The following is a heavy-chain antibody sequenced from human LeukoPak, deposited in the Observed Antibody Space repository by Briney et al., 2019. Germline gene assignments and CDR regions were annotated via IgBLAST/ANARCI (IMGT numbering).Heavy chain of an antibody. Sequence: GGSLRLSCEASGFTFGNYAMNWVRQAPGKGLEWVSTISGTGSSTYYADSAKGRFTVSRDNSKDTLFLQLNSLTAADTAMYFCAKASVAIPQYCNSWGQGTLVTVSS. V-gene: IGHV3-23*01. J-gene: IGHJ5*02. D-gene: IGHD2-2*02. CDR2: ISGTGSST. CDR1: GFTFGNYA. CDR3: AKASVAIPQYCNS.